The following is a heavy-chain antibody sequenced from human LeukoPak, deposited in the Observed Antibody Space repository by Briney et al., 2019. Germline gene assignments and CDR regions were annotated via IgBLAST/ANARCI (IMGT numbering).Heavy chain of an antibody. J-gene: IGHJ3*02. CDR3: AKDPNGDYVGTFDM. CDR1: GFTFSSYG. Sequence: AGGSLRLSCVASGFTFSSYGMSWVRQAPGKGLEWVSFISGNGGRTDYAESVKGRFTISRDNSKNTVYLQMNSLRDEDTAAYYCAKDPNGDYVGTFDMWGQGTMVTVSS. D-gene: IGHD4-17*01. CDR2: ISGNGGRT. V-gene: IGHV3-23*01.